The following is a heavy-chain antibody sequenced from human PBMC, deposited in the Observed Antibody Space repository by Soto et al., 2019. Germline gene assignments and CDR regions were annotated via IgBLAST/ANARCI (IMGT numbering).Heavy chain of an antibody. J-gene: IGHJ4*02. CDR1: GFTCSGYA. V-gene: IGHV3-23*01. CDR3: ARRSSGWYFDY. Sequence: EVQLLESGGGLVQPGGSLRLSCAASGFTCSGYAMNWVRQAPGKGLEWVSVISGSGDSTYYADSVKGRLTISRDNCKNTLYLQMNSLGDEDRAVYYCARRSSGWYFDYWGQGTLVTVSS. D-gene: IGHD6-19*01. CDR2: ISGSGDST.